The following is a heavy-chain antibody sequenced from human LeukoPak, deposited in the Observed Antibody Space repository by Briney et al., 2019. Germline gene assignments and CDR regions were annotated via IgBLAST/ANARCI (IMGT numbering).Heavy chain of an antibody. J-gene: IGHJ3*02. CDR3: ARDGMVHDAFDI. Sequence: GASVKVSCKFSGYTLAELSMHWVRQAPGEGLEWMGGFDPEEGERMYAQRFRGRVTVTEDTSTNTAYMELSSLRAADTAVCYCARDGMVHDAFDIWGQGTMVTVSS. CDR1: GYTLAELS. D-gene: IGHD3-10*01. CDR2: FDPEEGER. V-gene: IGHV1-24*01.